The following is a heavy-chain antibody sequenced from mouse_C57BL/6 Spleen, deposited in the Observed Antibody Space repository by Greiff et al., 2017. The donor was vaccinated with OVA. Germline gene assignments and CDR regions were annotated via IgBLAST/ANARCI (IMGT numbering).Heavy chain of an antibody. V-gene: IGHV14-2*01. CDR3: ARSSSSWDYFDY. Sequence: VQLQQSGAELVKPGASVKLSCTASGFNIKDYYMHWVKQRTEQGLEWIGRIDPEDGVTKYAPKFQGKATITADTSSNTAYLQLSSLTSEDTAVYYCARSSSSWDYFDYWGQGTTLTVSS. CDR1: GFNIKDYY. D-gene: IGHD3-2*02. CDR2: IDPEDGVT. J-gene: IGHJ2*01.